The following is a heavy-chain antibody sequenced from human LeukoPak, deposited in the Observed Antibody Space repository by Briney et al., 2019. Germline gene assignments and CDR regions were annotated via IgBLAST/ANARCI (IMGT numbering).Heavy chain of an antibody. CDR3: ARDQGIGDASDI. Sequence: SVKVSCKASGGTFSSYAISWVRQAPGQGLEWMGRINVILDTANYAQKFQGRVTIIADISTSTSYMELSSLRSEDTAVYYCARDQGIGDASDIWGQGTMVTVSS. J-gene: IGHJ3*02. V-gene: IGHV1-69*04. CDR1: GGTFSSYA. CDR2: INVILDTA.